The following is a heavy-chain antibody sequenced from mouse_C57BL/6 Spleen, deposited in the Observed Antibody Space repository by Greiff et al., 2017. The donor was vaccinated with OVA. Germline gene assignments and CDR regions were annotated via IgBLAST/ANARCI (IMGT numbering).Heavy chain of an antibody. CDR3: AYNGSTGYFDY. CDR1: GYTFTSYG. CDR2: IYPRSGNT. D-gene: IGHD1-1*01. Sequence: VKLQESGAELARPGASVKLSCKASGYTFTSYGISWVKQRTGQGLEWIGEIYPRSGNTYYNEKFKGKATLTADKSSSTAYMELRSLTSEDSAVYFCAYNGSTGYFDYCGQGTTLTVSS. V-gene: IGHV1-81*01. J-gene: IGHJ2*01.